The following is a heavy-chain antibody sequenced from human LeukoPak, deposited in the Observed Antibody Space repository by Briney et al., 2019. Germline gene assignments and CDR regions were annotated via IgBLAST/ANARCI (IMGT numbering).Heavy chain of an antibody. V-gene: IGHV5-51*01. Sequence: GESLKISCKGSGYTFTNHWTGWVRQMPGKGLEWVGIIYPSDSDTRYSPSFQGQVTISADKSISTAYLQWSSLKASDTAMYYCARQGRQRLVVVGETYFDYWGQGTLVTVSS. J-gene: IGHJ4*02. D-gene: IGHD6-19*01. CDR1: GYTFTNHW. CDR2: IYPSDSDT. CDR3: ARQGRQRLVVVGETYFDY.